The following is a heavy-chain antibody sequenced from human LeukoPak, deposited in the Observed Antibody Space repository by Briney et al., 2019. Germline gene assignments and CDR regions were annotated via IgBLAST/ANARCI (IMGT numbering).Heavy chain of an antibody. CDR3: ARHRRYYGSGSYYSDFDS. J-gene: IGHJ4*02. Sequence: GSLRLSCAASGFTFSSYSMNWVRQPPGKGLEWIGSIFYSGSTYYNPSLKSPVTISVDMSKNYFSLRLSSVTAADTAIYYCARHRRYYGSGSYYSDFDSWGQGTLVTVSS. D-gene: IGHD3-10*01. CDR2: IFYSGST. CDR1: GFTFSSYSMN. V-gene: IGHV4-39*01.